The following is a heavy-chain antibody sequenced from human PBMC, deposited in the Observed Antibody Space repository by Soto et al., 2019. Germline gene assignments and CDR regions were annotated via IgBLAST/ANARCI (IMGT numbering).Heavy chain of an antibody. Sequence: EVQLLESGGGLVQPGGSLRLSCSASGFIFSNYAMSWVRQAPGKGLEWVSSTSGGGGGTHYADSVKGRFTISRDNSKNTLHLQMNRLRAEDTAVYYCAKGSHYDILTAYHAFDFWGQGTRVTVSS. V-gene: IGHV3-23*01. CDR2: TSGGGGGT. J-gene: IGHJ4*02. CDR1: GFIFSNYA. CDR3: AKGSHYDILTAYHAFDF. D-gene: IGHD3-9*01.